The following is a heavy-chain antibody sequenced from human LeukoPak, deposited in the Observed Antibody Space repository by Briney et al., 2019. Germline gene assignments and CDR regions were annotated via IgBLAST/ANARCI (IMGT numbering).Heavy chain of an antibody. J-gene: IGHJ4*02. CDR1: GYSISSDYY. CDR3: ARARGYDSSGYPAYYFDY. CDR2: IYHRGST. V-gene: IGHV4-38-2*02. Sequence: SETLSLTCTVSGYSISSDYYWGWIRQPPGKGLEWIGSIYHRGSTYYNPSLKSRVTISVDTSKNQFSLKLSSVTAADTALYYCARARGYDSSGYPAYYFDYWGQGTLVTVSS. D-gene: IGHD3-22*01.